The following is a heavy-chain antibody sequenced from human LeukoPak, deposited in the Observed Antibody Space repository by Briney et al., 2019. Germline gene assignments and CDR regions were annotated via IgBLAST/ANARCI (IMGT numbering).Heavy chain of an antibody. V-gene: IGHV4-39*01. D-gene: IGHD1-26*01. CDR3: ARHSGSYCDY. CDR2: IYYSGST. Sequence: PSETLSLTCTVSGGSISSSSYYWGWIRQPPGKGLEWIGSIYYSGSTYYNPSLKSRATISVDTSKNQFSLKLSSVTSADTAVYYCARHSGSYCDYWGQGTLVTVSS. CDR1: GGSISSSSYY. J-gene: IGHJ4*02.